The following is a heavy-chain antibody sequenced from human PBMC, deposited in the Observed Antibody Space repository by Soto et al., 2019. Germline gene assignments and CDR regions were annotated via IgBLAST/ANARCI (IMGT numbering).Heavy chain of an antibody. CDR2: ISAYNGNT. D-gene: IGHD6-19*01. J-gene: IGHJ4*02. V-gene: IGHV1-18*01. Sequence: EASVKVPCKASGYSSTSYAIHWVRQAPGQGLEWMGWISAYNGNTNYAQKLQGRVTMTTDTSTSTAYMELRSLRSDDTAVYYCARLNDYSSGWSKPTDYWGQGTLVTVSS. CDR3: ARLNDYSSGWSKPTDY. CDR1: GYSSTSYA.